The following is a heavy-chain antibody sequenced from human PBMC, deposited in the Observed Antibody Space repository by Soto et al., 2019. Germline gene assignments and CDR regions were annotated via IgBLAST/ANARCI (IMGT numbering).Heavy chain of an antibody. CDR2: INHSGST. CDR1: CGSFSGYY. D-gene: IGHD3-10*01. CDR3: ARGWYYYGSGSPTEYNDDY. Sequence: SETLSLTCAVYCGSFSGYYWSWIRQPPGKGLEWIGEINHSGSTNYNPSLKSRVTISVDTSKNQFSLKLSSVTAADTAVYYCARGWYYYGSGSPTEYNDDYWGQGTLVTVSS. J-gene: IGHJ4*02. V-gene: IGHV4-34*01.